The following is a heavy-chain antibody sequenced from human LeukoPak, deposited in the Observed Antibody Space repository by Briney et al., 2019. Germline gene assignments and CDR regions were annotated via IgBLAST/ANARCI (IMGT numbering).Heavy chain of an antibody. CDR3: ARVEAIAAAGTNHAFDI. CDR1: GGPFSRYF. D-gene: IGHD6-13*01. Sequence: SDTLSLPCAVHGGPFSRYFRTWTRQPPAEALQWIREITHSGNTNHNPSLKGRVTISVDTSKNQFSLKLSSVTAADTAVYYCARVEAIAAAGTNHAFDIWGQGTMVTVSS. J-gene: IGHJ3*02. V-gene: IGHV4-34*01. CDR2: ITHSGNT.